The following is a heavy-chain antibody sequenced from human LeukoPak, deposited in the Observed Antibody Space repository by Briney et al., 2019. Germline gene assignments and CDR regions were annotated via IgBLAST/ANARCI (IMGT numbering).Heavy chain of an antibody. Sequence: GGSLRLSCAASGFTFSSYGMHWVRQAPGKGLEWVAFIRYDGSNKYYADSVKGRFTISRDNSKNTLYLQMNSLRAEDTAVYYCAKAIIAAAGRFDYWGQGTLVTVSS. D-gene: IGHD6-13*01. CDR3: AKAIIAAAGRFDY. J-gene: IGHJ4*02. V-gene: IGHV3-30*02. CDR2: IRYDGSNK. CDR1: GFTFSSYG.